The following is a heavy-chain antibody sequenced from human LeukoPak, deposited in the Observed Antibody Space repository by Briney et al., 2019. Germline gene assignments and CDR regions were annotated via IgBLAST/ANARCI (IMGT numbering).Heavy chain of an antibody. D-gene: IGHD1-26*01. V-gene: IGHV4-59*01. J-gene: IGHJ5*02. CDR1: GGSITTFY. Sequence: SETLSLTCPVSGGSITTFYWSWIRQPPGKGLEWIGYIYNSGSTNYNPSLKSRVTISVDTSNNQVSLKVRSVTAADTAVYYCARSTRSWFDPWGQGTLVTVSS. CDR2: IYNSGST. CDR3: ARSTRSWFDP.